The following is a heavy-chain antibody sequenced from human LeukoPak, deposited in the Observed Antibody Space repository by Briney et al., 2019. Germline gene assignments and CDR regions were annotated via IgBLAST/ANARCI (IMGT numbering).Heavy chain of an antibody. CDR3: ARFSGHSSGWPFDY. J-gene: IGHJ4*02. D-gene: IGHD6-19*01. V-gene: IGHV4-61*01. CDR1: GDSVSSGSYY. Sequence: SETLSLTCTVSGDSVSSGSYYWNWLRQPPGKGLEWIGYIYYSGGTNYNPSLKSRVTISVDTSKNQFSLKLTSVTAADTAVHYCARFSGHSSGWPFDYWGQGTLVTVSS. CDR2: IYYSGGT.